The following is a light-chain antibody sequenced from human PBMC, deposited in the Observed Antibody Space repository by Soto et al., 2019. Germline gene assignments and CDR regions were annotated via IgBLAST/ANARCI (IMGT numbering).Light chain of an antibody. V-gene: IGLV2-14*01. CDR1: ISDVGGYNF. J-gene: IGLJ1*01. CDR3: ASYTGTTIRV. Sequence: QSALTQPASASGSPGQSITISCTGTISDVGGYNFISWYQHHPGKAPKLVIYDVNNRPSGISYRFSGSKSGNTASLTVSGLQAEDEADYYCASYTGTTIRVFGGGTKVTVL. CDR2: DVN.